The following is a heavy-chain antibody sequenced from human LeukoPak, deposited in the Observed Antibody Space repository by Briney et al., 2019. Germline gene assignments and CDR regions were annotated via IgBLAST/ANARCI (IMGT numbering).Heavy chain of an antibody. CDR1: GGSISSRGYY. D-gene: IGHD4-23*01. J-gene: IGHJ4*02. CDR2: ISYSGSP. V-gene: IGHV4-31*03. CDR3: ARDQNSGFGH. Sequence: SEPLSLTCTVSGGSISSRGYYWSWIRQHPGTSLEWIGYISYSGSPYYNPSLKSRVTISGDTSKNQFSLRLTSVSAADTAVYYCARDQNSGFGHWGQGTLVTVSS.